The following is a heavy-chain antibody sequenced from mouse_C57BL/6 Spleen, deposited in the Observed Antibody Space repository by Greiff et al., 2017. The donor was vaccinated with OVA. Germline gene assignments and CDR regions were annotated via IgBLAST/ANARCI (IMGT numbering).Heavy chain of an antibody. V-gene: IGHV1-50*01. CDR1: GYTFTSYW. J-gene: IGHJ4*01. Sequence: QVQLQQPGAELVKPGASVKLSCKASGYTFTSYWMQWVKQRPGQGLEWIGEIDPSDSYTNYNQKFKGKATLSVDTSSSTAYLQLSSLTSEDSAVYYCARYPLITTVVANPRLYYAMGYWGQGTSVTVSS. CDR3: ARYPLITTVVANPRLYYAMGY. D-gene: IGHD1-1*01. CDR2: IDPSDSYT.